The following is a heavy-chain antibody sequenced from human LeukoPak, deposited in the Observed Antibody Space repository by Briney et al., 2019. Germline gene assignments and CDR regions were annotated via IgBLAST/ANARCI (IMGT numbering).Heavy chain of an antibody. V-gene: IGHV3-33*01. D-gene: IGHD6-13*01. CDR3: TRAIGSIWNNCFDP. Sequence: GGSLRLSCAASGSTLSSHGMHWVRQAPGKGLEWVAIIWDDGTNKHYSDSVKGRFTISRDISKNTLYLQMNSLRVEDTAVYYCTRAIGSIWNNCFDPWGQGTLVTVSS. CDR2: IWDDGTNK. CDR1: GSTLSSHG. J-gene: IGHJ5*02.